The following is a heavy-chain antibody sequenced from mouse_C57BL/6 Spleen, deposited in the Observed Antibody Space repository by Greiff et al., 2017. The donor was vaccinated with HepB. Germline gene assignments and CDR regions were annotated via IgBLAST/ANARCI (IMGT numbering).Heavy chain of an antibody. V-gene: IGHV3-6*01. CDR1: GYSITSGYY. Sequence: ESGPGLVKPSQSLSLTCSVTGYSITSGYYWNWIRQFPGNKLEWMGYISYDGSNNYNPSLKNRISITRDTSKNQFFLKLNSVTTEDTATYYCARERLLYFDYWGQGTTLTVSS. CDR3: ARERLLYFDY. D-gene: IGHD2-13*01. J-gene: IGHJ2*01. CDR2: ISYDGSN.